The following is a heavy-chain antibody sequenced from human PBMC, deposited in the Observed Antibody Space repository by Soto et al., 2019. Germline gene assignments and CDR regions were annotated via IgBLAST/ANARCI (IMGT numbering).Heavy chain of an antibody. CDR2: IKQDGSEK. V-gene: IGHV3-7*01. J-gene: IGHJ4*02. CDR1: GFTFSSYW. Sequence: EVQLVESGGGLVQPGGSLRLSCAASGFTFSSYWMSWVRQAPGKGLEWVANIKQDGSEKYYVDSVKGRFTISRDNAKNSLYLQMNSLRAEDTAVYYCARVRQLAPGGLVDYWGQGTLVTVSS. D-gene: IGHD6-6*01. CDR3: ARVRQLAPGGLVDY.